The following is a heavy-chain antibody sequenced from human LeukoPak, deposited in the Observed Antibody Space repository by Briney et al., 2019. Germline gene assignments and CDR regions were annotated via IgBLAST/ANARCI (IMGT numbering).Heavy chain of an antibody. D-gene: IGHD3-16*02. V-gene: IGHV4-59*12. CDR1: GGSISSYY. CDR2: IYYGGST. CDR3: ARGRDAYVWGSYRYIRLYYLDY. J-gene: IGHJ4*02. Sequence: SETLSLTCTVSGGSISSYYWSWIRQPPGKGLEWIGYIYYGGSTNYNPSLKSRVTISVDTSKNQFSLMLISVTAADTAVYYCARGRDAYVWGSYRYIRLYYLDYWGQGTRVTVSS.